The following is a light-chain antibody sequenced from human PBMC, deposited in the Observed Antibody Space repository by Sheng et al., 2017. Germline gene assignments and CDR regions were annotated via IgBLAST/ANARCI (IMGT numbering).Light chain of an antibody. J-gene: IGKJ1*01. CDR2: GAS. CDR3: QQYGSSPRT. Sequence: EIVLTQSPGTLSLAPGEGATLSCRASQTINSKYLAWYQQRPGQAPRLLIYGASSRATGIPDRFSGSGSGTDFTLTISGLEPEDFAVYYCQQYGSSPRTFGQGTKVEIK. V-gene: IGKV3-20*01. CDR1: QTINSKY.